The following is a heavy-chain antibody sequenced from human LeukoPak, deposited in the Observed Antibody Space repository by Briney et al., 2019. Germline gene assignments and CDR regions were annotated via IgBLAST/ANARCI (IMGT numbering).Heavy chain of an antibody. CDR3: AVYRGLTMFDY. J-gene: IGHJ4*02. CDR2: FYYSGST. D-gene: IGHD3/OR15-3a*01. Sequence: SETLSLTCTVSGGSISGGGYYWSWIRQHPGKGLEWIGYFYYSGSTYSNPSLKSRVTISVDTSRNQFSLIMSSVTAADTAVYYCAVYRGLTMFDYWGQGTLVTVSS. V-gene: IGHV4-31*03. CDR1: GGSISGGGYY.